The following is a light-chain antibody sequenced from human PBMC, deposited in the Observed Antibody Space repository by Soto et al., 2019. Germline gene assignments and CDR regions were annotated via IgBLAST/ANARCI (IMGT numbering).Light chain of an antibody. J-gene: IGKJ1*01. Sequence: DIQMTQSPSSLSASVGDRVTIACRASQAINNYLAWYQQKPGKAPKLLIYAASTLQSGVPSRFSGRGSGTDFTLTIYSLQPEDVATYYCQKYNSAPWTFGQGTKVEIK. CDR3: QKYNSAPWT. CDR2: AAS. V-gene: IGKV1-27*01. CDR1: QAINNY.